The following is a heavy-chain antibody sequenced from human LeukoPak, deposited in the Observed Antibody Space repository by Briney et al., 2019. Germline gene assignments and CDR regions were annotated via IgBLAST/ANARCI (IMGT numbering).Heavy chain of an antibody. Sequence: GASVKVSSKASGYTFTSYGISWVRQAPGQGLEWMGWISAYNGNTNYAQKLQGRVTMTTDTSTSTAYMELRSLRSDDTAVYYCARDRLPNEGIVVVPTEWGQGTLVTVSS. V-gene: IGHV1-18*01. CDR2: ISAYNGNT. CDR1: GYTFTSYG. J-gene: IGHJ4*02. D-gene: IGHD2-2*01. CDR3: ARDRLPNEGIVVVPTE.